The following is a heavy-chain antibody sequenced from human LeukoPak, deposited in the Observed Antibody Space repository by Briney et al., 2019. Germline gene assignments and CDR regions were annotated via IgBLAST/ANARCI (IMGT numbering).Heavy chain of an antibody. CDR1: GYTFTSYG. J-gene: IGHJ4*02. Sequence: ASVKVSCKASGYTFTSYGIGWVRQAPGQGLEWMGWISAYNGNTNYAQKLQGRVTMTTDTSTSIAYMELRSLRSDDTAVYYCARDRPGITMIVVETLDYWGQGTLVTVSS. CDR3: ARDRPGITMIVVETLDY. D-gene: IGHD3-22*01. CDR2: ISAYNGNT. V-gene: IGHV1-18*01.